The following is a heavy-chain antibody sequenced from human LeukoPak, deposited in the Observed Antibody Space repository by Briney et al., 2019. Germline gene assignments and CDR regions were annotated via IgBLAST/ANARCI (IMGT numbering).Heavy chain of an antibody. Sequence: SVKVSCKASGYTFTGYYMHWVRQAPGQGLEWMGWINPNSGGTNYAQKFQCRVTMTRDTAISTAYMELSRLRSDDTAVYYCARAQQLVRSWDYWGQGTLVTVSS. CDR1: GYTFTGYY. J-gene: IGHJ4*02. CDR3: ARAQQLVRSWDY. CDR2: INPNSGGT. V-gene: IGHV1-2*02. D-gene: IGHD6-13*01.